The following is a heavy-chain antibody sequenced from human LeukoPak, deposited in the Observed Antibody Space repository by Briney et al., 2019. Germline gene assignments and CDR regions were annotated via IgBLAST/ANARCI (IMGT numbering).Heavy chain of an antibody. Sequence: SVKVSCKASGGTFSSYAISWVRQAPGQGLEWMGRIIPIFGTANYAQKFQGRVTITTDESTGTAYMELSSLRSEDTAAYYCARVLSGSYYDAFDIWGQGTMVTVSS. J-gene: IGHJ3*02. V-gene: IGHV1-69*05. CDR2: IIPIFGTA. CDR3: ARVLSGSYYDAFDI. D-gene: IGHD1-26*01. CDR1: GGTFSSYA.